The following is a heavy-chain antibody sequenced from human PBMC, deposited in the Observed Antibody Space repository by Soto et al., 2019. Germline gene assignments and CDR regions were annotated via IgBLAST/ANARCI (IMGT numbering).Heavy chain of an antibody. CDR2: IKSKTDGGTT. CDR3: TNAVPADINWFDP. CDR1: GFTFSNAW. D-gene: IGHD2-2*01. Sequence: EVQLVESGGGLVKPGGSLRLSCAASGFTFSNAWMSWVRQAPGKGLEWVGRIKSKTDGGTTDYAAPVKGRFTISRDDSKNTLYLQMNSLKTEDTAVYYCTNAVPADINWFDPWGQGTLVTVSS. V-gene: IGHV3-15*01. J-gene: IGHJ5*02.